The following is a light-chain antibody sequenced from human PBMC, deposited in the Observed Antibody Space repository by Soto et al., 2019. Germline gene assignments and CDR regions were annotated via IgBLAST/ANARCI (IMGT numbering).Light chain of an antibody. J-gene: IGKJ5*01. CDR2: GAS. CDR3: QQYGSSYQT. CDR1: QSVTSNY. V-gene: IGKV3-20*01. Sequence: EIVLTQSPGTLSLSPGEIATLSCRASQSVTSNYLAWYQQKPGQAPRLLISGASSRATGIPDRFSGSGSGTDFTLTLSRLEPEDFAVYYCQQYGSSYQTFGQGTRLDIK.